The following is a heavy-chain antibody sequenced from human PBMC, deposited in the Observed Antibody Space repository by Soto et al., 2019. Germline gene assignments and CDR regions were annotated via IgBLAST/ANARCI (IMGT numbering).Heavy chain of an antibody. D-gene: IGHD3-10*01. J-gene: IGHJ5*02. Sequence: PSETLSLTCAVSDSSIRSGYYWGWIRQPPGKGLEWIGTIYQSGSTNYNPSLKSRVTISVDTSKSQFSLKLRSVTAADTAVYYCARRLGSQLWFGELLNWLDPWGPGILVTVSS. V-gene: IGHV4-38-2*01. CDR3: ARRLGSQLWFGELLNWLDP. CDR2: IYQSGST. CDR1: DSSIRSGYY.